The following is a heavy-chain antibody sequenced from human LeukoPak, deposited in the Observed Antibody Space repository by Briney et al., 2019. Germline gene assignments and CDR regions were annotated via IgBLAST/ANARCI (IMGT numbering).Heavy chain of an antibody. CDR2: IYHSGST. Sequence: PSQTLSLTCAVSGGSISSGGYSWSWIRQPPGKGLEWIGYIYHSGSTYYNPSLKSRVTISVDRSKNQFSLKLSSVTAADTAVYYCARSPILGVVIPPYYGMDVWGQGTTVTVSS. CDR3: ARSPILGVVIPPYYGMDV. J-gene: IGHJ6*02. V-gene: IGHV4-30-2*01. D-gene: IGHD3-3*01. CDR1: GGSISSGGYS.